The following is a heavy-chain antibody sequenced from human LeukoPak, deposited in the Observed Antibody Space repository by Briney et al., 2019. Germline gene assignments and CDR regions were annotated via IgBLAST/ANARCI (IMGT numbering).Heavy chain of an antibody. CDR1: GGSISSYY. V-gene: IGHV4-59*01. Sequence: SETLSLTCTVSGGSISSYYWSWTRQPPGKGLEWIGYIYYSGSTNYNPSLKSRVTISVDTSKNQFSLKVSSVTAADTAVYYCAREGGYSYGYSGYYYMDVWGKGTTVTVSS. J-gene: IGHJ6*03. CDR3: AREGGYSYGYSGYYYMDV. D-gene: IGHD5-18*01. CDR2: IYYSGST.